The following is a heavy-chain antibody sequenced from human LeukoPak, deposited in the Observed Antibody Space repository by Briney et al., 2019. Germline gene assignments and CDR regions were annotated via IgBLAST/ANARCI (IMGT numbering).Heavy chain of an antibody. Sequence: SETLSLTCTVSGGSISSSYYWSWIRQPPGKGLEWIGFIYYTGNTNYNPSLKSRVTISVDTSKNQFSLKLSSVTAADTAMYYCARDQYYDAFDIWGQGTMVIVS. CDR2: IYYTGNT. V-gene: IGHV4-59*12. D-gene: IGHD1-26*01. J-gene: IGHJ3*02. CDR3: ARDQYYDAFDI. CDR1: GGSISSSYY.